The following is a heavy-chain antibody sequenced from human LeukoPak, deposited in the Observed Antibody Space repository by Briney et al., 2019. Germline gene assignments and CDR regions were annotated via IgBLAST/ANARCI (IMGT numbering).Heavy chain of an antibody. J-gene: IGHJ4*02. CDR3: ARDIYRLSGGSSWSFDY. Sequence: SGGSLRLSCAASGFTFSNYAMRWVRQAPGKGLEWVAVILYDGSNKYYPDSVKGRFTISRDNSKNTLYLQMNSLRPEDTAVYYCARDIYRLSGGSSWSFDYWGQGTLVTVSS. CDR1: GFTFSNYA. D-gene: IGHD2-15*01. V-gene: IGHV3-30*04. CDR2: ILYDGSNK.